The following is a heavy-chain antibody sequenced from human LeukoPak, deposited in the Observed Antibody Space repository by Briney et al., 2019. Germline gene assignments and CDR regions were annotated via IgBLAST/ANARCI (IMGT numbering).Heavy chain of an antibody. CDR3: ARAQGVIAAFGGDP. CDR1: GFTFSSYG. V-gene: IGHV3-30*02. Sequence: GGSLRLSCAASGFTFSSYGMHWVRQAPGKGLEWVAFIRYDGSNKYYADSVKGRFTISRDNSKNTLYLQMNSLRAEDTAVYYCARAQGVIAAFGGDPWGQGTLVTVSS. CDR2: IRYDGSNK. D-gene: IGHD6-6*01. J-gene: IGHJ5*02.